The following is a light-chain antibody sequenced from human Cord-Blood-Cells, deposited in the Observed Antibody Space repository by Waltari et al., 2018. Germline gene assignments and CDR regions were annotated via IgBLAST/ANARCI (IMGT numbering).Light chain of an antibody. Sequence: QSALTQPASVSGSPGLSITIPCPGTSSDVGSYNLVSWYQQHPGKAPKPMIYEGSKRPSGVSNRFSGSKSGNTASLTISGLQAEDEADYYCCSYAGSSTLVFGGGTKLTVL. CDR2: EGS. CDR3: CSYAGSSTLV. J-gene: IGLJ2*01. V-gene: IGLV2-23*01. CDR1: SSDVGSYNL.